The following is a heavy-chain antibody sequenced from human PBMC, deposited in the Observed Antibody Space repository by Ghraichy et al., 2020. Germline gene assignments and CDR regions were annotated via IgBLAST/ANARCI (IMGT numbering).Heavy chain of an antibody. V-gene: IGHV4-59*01. CDR1: GGSISSYY. Sequence: SETLSLTCTVSGGSISSYYWSWIRQPPGKGLEWIGYIYYSGSTNYNPSLKSRVTISVDTSKNQFSLKLSSVTAADTAVYYCAIGRIGGTDAFDIWGQGTMVTVSS. D-gene: IGHD1-14*01. CDR2: IYYSGST. CDR3: AIGRIGGTDAFDI. J-gene: IGHJ3*02.